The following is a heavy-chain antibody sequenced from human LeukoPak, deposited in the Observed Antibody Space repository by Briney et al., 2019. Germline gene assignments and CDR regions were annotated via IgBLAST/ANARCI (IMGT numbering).Heavy chain of an antibody. V-gene: IGHV4-59*08. J-gene: IGHJ6*03. Sequence: AETLSLTCTVSGGSISSYDGSWIRQPPGKGLEWIGYIYYSGSTKYNASLKRRVTTSVETSTKQFLLKKRYGTAADTAVYYCARSLLIAAAGTARTVKFYMDVWGKGTTVIVSS. CDR2: IYYSGST. CDR3: ARSLLIAAAGTARTVKFYMDV. D-gene: IGHD6-13*01. CDR1: GGSISSYD.